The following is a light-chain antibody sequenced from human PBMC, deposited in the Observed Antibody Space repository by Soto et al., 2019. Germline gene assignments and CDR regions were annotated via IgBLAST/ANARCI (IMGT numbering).Light chain of an antibody. CDR1: QGIIDY. CDR2: AAS. J-gene: IGKJ1*01. V-gene: IGKV1-27*01. CDR3: QKYFTAPHT. Sequence: DIQMTQSPSSLSASVGDRVTITCRASQGIIDYVAWYQQKPGRAPKLQIYAASTLSSGVPSRFSGRGSGSDFTLTINSLQPEAVATSYCQKYFTAPHTFGPGTKVEVK.